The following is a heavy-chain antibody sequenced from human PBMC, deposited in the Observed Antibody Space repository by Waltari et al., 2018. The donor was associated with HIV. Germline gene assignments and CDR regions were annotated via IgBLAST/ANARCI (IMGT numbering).Heavy chain of an antibody. V-gene: IGHV1-69*08. CDR2: AIPMFGTA. CDR1: GGAFVSHT. Sequence: QVQLVQSGAEVKKPGYSVKVSCTASGGAFVSHTFNWVRQAPGQGLEWRGRAIPMFGTANYARKFQGRVTITADKSTTTAYMELNVLRIDDTAVYYCASARETMGVDFDSWGQGTLVTVS. CDR3: ASARETMGVDFDS. J-gene: IGHJ5*01. D-gene: IGHD3-10*01.